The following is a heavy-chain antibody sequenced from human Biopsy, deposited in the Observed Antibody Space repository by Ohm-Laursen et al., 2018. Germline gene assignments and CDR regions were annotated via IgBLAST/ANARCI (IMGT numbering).Heavy chain of an antibody. D-gene: IGHD3-16*01. CDR3: QGGHLPPGQFYGVDA. CDR1: GFIFSTYT. J-gene: IGHJ6*02. V-gene: IGHV3-21*04. Sequence: SLRLSCAASGFIFSTYTMNWVRQAPGEGLEWVSSISSRSSDIYYADSVKGRFTISGDNSKNTLYLQMNGLRAEDTAVYFCQGGHLPPGQFYGVDAWGQGTTVTVSS. CDR2: ISSRSSDI.